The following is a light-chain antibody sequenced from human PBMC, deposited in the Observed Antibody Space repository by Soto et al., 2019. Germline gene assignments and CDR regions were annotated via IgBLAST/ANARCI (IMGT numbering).Light chain of an antibody. CDR1: QSVTSSF. Sequence: EIVLTQSPGTLSLSLGERATLSCRASQSVTSSFLAWYQQKPGQAPRLLIYGASSRATGIPDRFSGSGSGTDFTLTISRLEPEDFAVYYRQQYGSSPWTFGQGTKVEIK. V-gene: IGKV3-20*01. J-gene: IGKJ1*01. CDR3: QQYGSSPWT. CDR2: GAS.